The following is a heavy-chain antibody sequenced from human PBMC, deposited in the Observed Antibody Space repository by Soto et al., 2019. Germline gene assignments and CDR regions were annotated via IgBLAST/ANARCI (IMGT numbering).Heavy chain of an antibody. Sequence: EVQLVESGGDLVQPGGSLRLSCVVSGVIFGDHYIDWVRHAPGKGLEWVGRTGKTRNSDTTEYAASVKGRFTISRDDSKNSIYLHMSSLRTDDTAVYYCAPRRYGMDIWSQGTKVTVSS. J-gene: IGHJ6*02. V-gene: IGHV3-72*01. CDR2: TGKTRNSDTT. CDR1: GVIFGDHY. CDR3: APRRYGMDI.